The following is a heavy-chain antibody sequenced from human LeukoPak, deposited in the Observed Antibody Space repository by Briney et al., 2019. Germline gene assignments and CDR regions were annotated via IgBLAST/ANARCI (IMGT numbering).Heavy chain of an antibody. V-gene: IGHV4-31*03. J-gene: IGHJ3*02. Sequence: SQTLSLTCTVSGGSISSGGYYWSWIRQHPGKGLEWIGYIYYSGSTYYNPSLKSRVTISVDASKNQFSLKLSSVTAADTAVYYCAGTVGWNDWFAFDIWGQGTMVTVSS. CDR2: IYYSGST. CDR3: AGTVGWNDWFAFDI. D-gene: IGHD1-1*01. CDR1: GGSISSGGYY.